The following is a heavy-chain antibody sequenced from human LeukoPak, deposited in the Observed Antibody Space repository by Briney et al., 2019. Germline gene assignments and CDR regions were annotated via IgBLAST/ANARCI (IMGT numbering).Heavy chain of an antibody. J-gene: IGHJ5*02. Sequence: SSETLSLTCTVSGYSISSGYYWGWIRQPPGKGLEWIGSIYYSGSTYYNPSLKGRVTISVDTSKNQFSLKLSSVTAADTAVYYCARAGVPHWFDPWGQGTLVTVSS. CDR2: IYYSGST. CDR1: GYSISSGYY. D-gene: IGHD1-1*01. V-gene: IGHV4-38-2*02. CDR3: ARAGVPHWFDP.